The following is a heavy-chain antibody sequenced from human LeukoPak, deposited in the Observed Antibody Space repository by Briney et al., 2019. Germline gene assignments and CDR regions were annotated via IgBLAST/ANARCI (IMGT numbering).Heavy chain of an antibody. CDR2: MNPNSGNT. D-gene: IGHD6-13*01. CDR1: GGTFSSYA. V-gene: IGHV1-8*03. J-gene: IGHJ4*02. CDR3: ARGRRAAAGTVGDY. Sequence: ASVKVSCKASGGTFSSYAISWVRQATGQGLEWMGWMNPNSGNTGYAQKFQGRVTITRNTSISTAYMELSSLRSGDTAVYYCARGRRAAAGTVGDYWGQGALVTVSS.